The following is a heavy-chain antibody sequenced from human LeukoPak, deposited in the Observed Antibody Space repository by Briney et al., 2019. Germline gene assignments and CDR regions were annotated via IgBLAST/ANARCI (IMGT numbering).Heavy chain of an antibody. Sequence: GESLRLSCAASGFTSSSYAMSWVRQAPTKGLDSFSAISGSGGSTYYADSAKGRFTISRDNSKNTLYLQMNSLRADDTAVYYCAKSPRGVYGDYVDYWGQGTLVTVSS. V-gene: IGHV3-23*01. CDR2: ISGSGGST. CDR1: GFTSSSYA. D-gene: IGHD4-17*01. J-gene: IGHJ4*02. CDR3: AKSPRGVYGDYVDY.